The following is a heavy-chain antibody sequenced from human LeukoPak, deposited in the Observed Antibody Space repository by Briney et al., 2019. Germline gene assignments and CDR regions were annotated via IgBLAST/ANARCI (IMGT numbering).Heavy chain of an antibody. CDR1: GFTFSSSW. CDR2: ISGSGGST. V-gene: IGHV3-23*01. Sequence: GGSLRLSCAASGFTFSSSWMAWVRQAPGKGLEWVSAISGSGGSTYYADSVKGRFTISRDNSKNTLYLQMNSLRAEDTAVYYCANGRQWQPIWGQGTMVTVSS. D-gene: IGHD6-19*01. J-gene: IGHJ3*02. CDR3: ANGRQWQPI.